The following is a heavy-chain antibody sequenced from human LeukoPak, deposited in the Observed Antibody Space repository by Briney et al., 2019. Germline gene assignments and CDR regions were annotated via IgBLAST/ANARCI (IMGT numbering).Heavy chain of an antibody. CDR3: ARGVEPLAANTLAY. CDR1: GFTVITND. Sequence: PGGSLRLSCAASGFTVITNDMTWVRQAPGKGLECVSVLYSDGNTKYADSVQGRFTISRDNSKNTLYLEMNSLSPDDTAVYYCARGVEPLAANTLAYRGQGTLVTVSS. D-gene: IGHD1-14*01. CDR2: LYSDGNT. J-gene: IGHJ4*02. V-gene: IGHV3-53*01.